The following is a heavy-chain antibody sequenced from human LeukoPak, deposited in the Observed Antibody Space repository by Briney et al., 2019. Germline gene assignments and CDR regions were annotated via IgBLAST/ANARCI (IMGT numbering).Heavy chain of an antibody. CDR3: AAAAGTRYFDY. J-gene: IGHJ4*02. CDR1: GGSFSGYY. D-gene: IGHD6-13*01. V-gene: IGHV4-34*01. CDR2: INHSGST. Sequence: SETLSLTCAVYGGSFSGYYWSWIRQPPGKGLEWIGEINHSGSTNYNPSLKSRVTISVDTSKNQLSLKLSSVTAADTAVYYCAAAAGTRYFDYWRQATLVTVSS.